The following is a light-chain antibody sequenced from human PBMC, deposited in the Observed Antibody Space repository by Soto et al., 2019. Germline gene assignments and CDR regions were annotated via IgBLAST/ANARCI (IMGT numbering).Light chain of an antibody. CDR3: SSYTSSSTQVV. CDR2: DVS. V-gene: IGLV2-14*01. J-gene: IGLJ2*01. CDR1: SSDVGGYNY. Sequence: QSVLTQPASVSGSPGQSITISCTGTSSDVGGYNYVSWYQQHPGKAPKLMIYDVSNRPSGVSNRFSGSKSGNTASLTISGLQAEDEADYYCSSYTSSSTQVVFGGGTKLNVL.